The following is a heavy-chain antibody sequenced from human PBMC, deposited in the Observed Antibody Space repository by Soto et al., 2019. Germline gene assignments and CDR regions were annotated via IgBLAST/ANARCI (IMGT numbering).Heavy chain of an antibody. D-gene: IGHD1-1*01. Sequence: QVQLVQSGAEVKKPGASVKVSCKASGYTFTSYDINWVRQATGQGLEWMGWMNPHSGNTGYAQKFQGRVSMTRNTSISTVYMELSSLRSEDTAVYYCARYRRGTGTGSSWFDSWGQGTLVTVSS. J-gene: IGHJ5*01. CDR1: GYTFTSYD. CDR3: ARYRRGTGTGSSWFDS. V-gene: IGHV1-8*01. CDR2: MNPHSGNT.